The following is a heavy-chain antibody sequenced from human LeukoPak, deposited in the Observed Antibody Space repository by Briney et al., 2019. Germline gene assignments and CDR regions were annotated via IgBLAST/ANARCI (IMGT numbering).Heavy chain of an antibody. Sequence: EASVKVSCKASGGSFSSSSIIWVRQAPGQRLEWMGGIIPIFGTANYAQKFQDRVTITADKSTRTAYIELRRLRSEDTAVYYCARDYGDYPDYWGQGTLVTVSS. CDR1: GGSFSSSS. D-gene: IGHD4-17*01. CDR2: IIPIFGTA. CDR3: ARDYGDYPDY. V-gene: IGHV1-69*06. J-gene: IGHJ4*02.